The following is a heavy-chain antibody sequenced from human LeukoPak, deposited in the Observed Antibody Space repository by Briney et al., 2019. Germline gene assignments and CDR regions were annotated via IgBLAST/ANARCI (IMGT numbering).Heavy chain of an antibody. CDR2: INPNSGGT. Sequence: GASVKVSCKASGYTFTGYYMHWVRQAPGQGLEWMGWINPNSGGTNYAQKFQGRVTMTRDTSISTAYMELSSLRSEDTAVYYCARRRGLNKIDYWGQGTLVTVSS. J-gene: IGHJ4*02. CDR3: ARRRGLNKIDY. D-gene: IGHD1/OR15-1a*01. CDR1: GYTFTGYY. V-gene: IGHV1-2*02.